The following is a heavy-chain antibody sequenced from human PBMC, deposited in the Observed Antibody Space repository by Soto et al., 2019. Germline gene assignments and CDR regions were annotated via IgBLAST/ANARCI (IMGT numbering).Heavy chain of an antibody. V-gene: IGHV1-18*01. CDR1: GYAFTTYG. Sequence: QVNLVQSGAEVKKPGASVKVSCKGSGYAFTTYGITWVRQAPGQGLEWMGWISAHNGNTNYAQKLQGRVTATRDTSTSTAYMELRSLRYDDTAVYYCARGRDGDYWGQGALVTVSS. D-gene: IGHD6-6*01. CDR2: ISAHNGNT. J-gene: IGHJ4*02. CDR3: ARGRDGDY.